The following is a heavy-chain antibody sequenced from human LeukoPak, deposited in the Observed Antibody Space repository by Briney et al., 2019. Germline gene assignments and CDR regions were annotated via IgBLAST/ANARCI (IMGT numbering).Heavy chain of an antibody. J-gene: IGHJ4*02. CDR2: IYYSGST. Sequence: PSQTLSLTCTVSGGSISSGGYYWSWIRQHPGKGLEWIGYIYYSGSTYYNPSLKSRVTISVDTSKNQFSLKLSSVTAADTAVYYCARSPSYRITMVRGVIMAPFDYWGQGTLVTVSS. D-gene: IGHD3-10*01. CDR1: GGSISSGGYY. CDR3: ARSPSYRITMVRGVIMAPFDY. V-gene: IGHV4-31*03.